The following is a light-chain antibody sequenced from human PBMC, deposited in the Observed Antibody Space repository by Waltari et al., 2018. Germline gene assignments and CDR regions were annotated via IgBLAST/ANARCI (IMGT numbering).Light chain of an antibody. CDR3: QQYYSTPYT. J-gene: IGKJ2*01. CDR2: WAS. Sequence: DIVMTQSPDSLAVSLGERATINCKSSQSVLYSSNNKNYLAWYQQKPGQPPKLLISWASTRESGVPDRFGGSGSGTDFTLTISSLQAEDVAVYYCQQYYSTPYTFGQWTKLEIK. V-gene: IGKV4-1*01. CDR1: QSVLYSSNNKNY.